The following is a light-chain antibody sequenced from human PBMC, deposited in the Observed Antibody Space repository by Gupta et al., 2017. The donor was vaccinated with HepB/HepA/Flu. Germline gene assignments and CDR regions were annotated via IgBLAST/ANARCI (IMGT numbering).Light chain of an antibody. CDR2: DVS. Sequence: VLTQSPATLSLSPGERATLSCRASQSVGSNLAWYQQKPGQSPRLLIFDVSNRATGIPARFSGSGSGTDFTLTISSLEPEDFAVYYCQQRTSWLRGFGQGTKLEIK. CDR1: QSVGSN. CDR3: QQRTSWLRG. J-gene: IGKJ2*03. V-gene: IGKV3-11*01.